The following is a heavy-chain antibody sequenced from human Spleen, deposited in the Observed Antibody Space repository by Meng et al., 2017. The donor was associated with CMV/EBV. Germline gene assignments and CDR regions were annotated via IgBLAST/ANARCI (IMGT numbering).Heavy chain of an antibody. D-gene: IGHD2-2*01. CDR1: GYTFTSYH. J-gene: IGHJ5*02. V-gene: IGHV1-8*01. CDR3: ARVPAVGAGWFDP. CDR2: MNPNSGNT. Sequence: ASVKVSCKASGYTFTSYHIKRVRQATGLGLEWMQWMNPNSGNTGYVQKFQGRVTITRNTSISTAYMELSSLRSDDTAVYYCARVPAVGAGWFDPWGQGTLVTVSS.